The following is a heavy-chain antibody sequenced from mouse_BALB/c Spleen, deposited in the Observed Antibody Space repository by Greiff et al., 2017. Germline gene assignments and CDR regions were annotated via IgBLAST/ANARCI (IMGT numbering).Heavy chain of an antibody. CDR2: ISSGSSTI. CDR1: GFTFSSFG. D-gene: IGHD1-1*02. Sequence: EVKLVESGGGLVQPGGSRKLSCAASGFTFSSFGMHWVRQAPEKGLEWVAYISSGSSTIYYADTVKGRFTISRDNPENTLFLQRTSLRSEDTAMYYCARIWSSMDYWGQGTSVTVSS. CDR3: ARIWSSMDY. J-gene: IGHJ4*01. V-gene: IGHV5-17*02.